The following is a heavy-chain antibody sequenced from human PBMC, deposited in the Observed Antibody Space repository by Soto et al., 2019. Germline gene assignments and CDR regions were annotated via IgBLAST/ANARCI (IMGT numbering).Heavy chain of an antibody. CDR1: GYTFIGYY. Sequence: QVQLVQSGAEVKKPGASVKVSCKTSGYTFIGYYLNWVRQAPGQGLEWLGWVNPHTGGTQYAQTFAGRVTMTRDTSTYTAYMELSGLIFDDTATYFCARVMAYEQQLVPFDYWGQGTLVTVSS. CDR3: ARVMAYEQQLVPFDY. CDR2: VNPHTGGT. D-gene: IGHD6-13*01. J-gene: IGHJ4*02. V-gene: IGHV1-2*02.